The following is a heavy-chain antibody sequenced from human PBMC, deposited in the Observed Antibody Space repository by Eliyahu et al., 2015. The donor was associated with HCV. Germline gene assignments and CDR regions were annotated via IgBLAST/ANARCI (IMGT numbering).Heavy chain of an antibody. CDR1: GFTFTNYA. CDR3: ARVKRVDTVPTFTAPLDY. Sequence: EVQVLESGGGREQPGGSLRLSCAASGFTFTNYALTWVRQAPGKGLEWVSAITTGGRSTYYADSVKGRFTISRDDSKDTLYLQMNSLRADDTAVYYCARVKRVDTVPTFTAPLDYWGQGTLVTVSS. D-gene: IGHD5-12*01. V-gene: IGHV3-23*01. J-gene: IGHJ4*02. CDR2: ITTGGRST.